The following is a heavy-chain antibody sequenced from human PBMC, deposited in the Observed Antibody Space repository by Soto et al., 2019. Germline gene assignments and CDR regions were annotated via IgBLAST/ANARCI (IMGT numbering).Heavy chain of an antibody. J-gene: IGHJ4*02. CDR1: GGSISSSSYY. D-gene: IGHD6-25*01. Sequence: TSETLSLTCTVSGGSISSSSYYWGWIRQPPGKGLEWIGSIYYSGSTYYNPSLKSRVTISVDTSKNQFSLKLSSVTAADTAVYYCARHCRLHIDYWGQGTLVTVSS. CDR3: ARHCRLHIDY. CDR2: IYYSGST. V-gene: IGHV4-39*01.